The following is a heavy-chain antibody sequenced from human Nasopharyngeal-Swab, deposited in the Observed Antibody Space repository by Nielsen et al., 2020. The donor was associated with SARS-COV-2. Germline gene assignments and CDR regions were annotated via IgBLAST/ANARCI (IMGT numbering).Heavy chain of an antibody. CDR2: ITYNGNT. CDR3: ASGHTNGYPYHSYYYMDV. J-gene: IGHJ6*03. V-gene: IGHV4-31*02. Sequence: WIRQPPGKGLEWIAFITYNGNTYYDPSLKSRVSLSLDTSGNQISLNLTAVTAADTAVYYCASGHTNGYPYHSYYYMDVWGKGTTVTVFS. D-gene: IGHD2-8*01.